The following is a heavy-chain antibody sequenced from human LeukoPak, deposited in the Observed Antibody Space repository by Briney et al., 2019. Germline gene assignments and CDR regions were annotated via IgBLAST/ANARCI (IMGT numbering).Heavy chain of an antibody. D-gene: IGHD3-10*01. CDR1: GYTFTGYY. CDR3: TTIFPMVRGVTFDY. V-gene: IGHV1-2*02. CDR2: INPNSGGT. Sequence: ASVKVSCKASGYTFTGYYMHWVRQAPGQGLEWMGWINPNSGGTNYAQKFQGRVTMTRDTSISTAYMELSRLRSDDTAVYYCTTIFPMVRGVTFDYWGQGTLVTVSS. J-gene: IGHJ4*02.